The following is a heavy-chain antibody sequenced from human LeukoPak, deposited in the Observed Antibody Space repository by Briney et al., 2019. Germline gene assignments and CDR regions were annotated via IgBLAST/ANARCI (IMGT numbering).Heavy chain of an antibody. V-gene: IGHV3-30*18. Sequence: PGRSLRLSCAASGFTFSSYGMHWVRQAPGKGLEWVAVISYDGSNKYYADSVKGRFTISRDNSKNTLYLQMNSLRAEDTAVYYCAKEDPGGYGMEVWGQGTRVIVSS. CDR3: AKEDPGGYGMEV. CDR2: ISYDGSNK. CDR1: GFTFSSYG. J-gene: IGHJ6*02. D-gene: IGHD3-16*01.